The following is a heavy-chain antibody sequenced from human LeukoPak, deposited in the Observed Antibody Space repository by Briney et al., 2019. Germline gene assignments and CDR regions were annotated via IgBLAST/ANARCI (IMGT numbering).Heavy chain of an antibody. J-gene: IGHJ4*02. CDR2: INPSGGST. D-gene: IGHD1-26*01. V-gene: IGHV1-46*01. CDR1: GYTFTSYY. Sequence: GASVQVSCKASGYTFTSYYMHWVRQAPGQGLEWMGIINPSGGSTSYAQKFQGRVTMTRDTSTSTVYMELSSLRSEDTAVYYCAREGSGSYFNPSRDFDYWGQGTLVTVSS. CDR3: AREGSGSYFNPSRDFDY.